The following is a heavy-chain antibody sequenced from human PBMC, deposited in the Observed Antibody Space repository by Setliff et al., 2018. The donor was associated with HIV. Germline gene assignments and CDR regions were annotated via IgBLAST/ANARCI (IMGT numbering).Heavy chain of an antibody. D-gene: IGHD3-22*01. J-gene: IGHJ3*02. CDR2: INPSGGST. CDR3: ARDGYYDSSGYSAFDI. CDR1: GYTFTSYY. Sequence: ASVKVSCKASGYTFTSYYMHWVRQAPGQGLEWMGIINPSGGSTNYAQKFQGRVTMTRDTSISTAYMELSRLRSDDTAVYYCARDGYYDSSGYSAFDIWGQGTMVTVSS. V-gene: IGHV1-2*02.